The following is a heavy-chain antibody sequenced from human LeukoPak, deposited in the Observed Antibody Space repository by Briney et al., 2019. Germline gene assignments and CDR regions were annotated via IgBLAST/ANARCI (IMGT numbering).Heavy chain of an antibody. CDR2: ITWDGST. Sequence: PGGSLRLSCAASGFTSDDYAMHWVRQAPGKGLEWVSLITWDGSTYYTESVKGRFTISRKNAKSSFYLQMNSLRAGDTAVYYCASGERGFDYWGQGTLVTVSS. D-gene: IGHD7-27*01. J-gene: IGHJ4*02. CDR1: GFTSDDYA. V-gene: IGHV3-43D*03. CDR3: ASGERGFDY.